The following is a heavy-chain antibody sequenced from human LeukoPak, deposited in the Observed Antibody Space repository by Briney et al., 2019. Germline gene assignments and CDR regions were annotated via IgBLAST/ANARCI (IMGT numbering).Heavy chain of an antibody. D-gene: IGHD3-10*01. Sequence: SETLSLTCTVSGDSMSGGSYQWSWIRQPAGKGLEWIGRICFSGNANYNPSLKSRVTISIDTSKNQFSLKLTSVTAADTAVYYCARILYGSGVGAPRVDYWGQGSLVTVSS. J-gene: IGHJ4*02. CDR1: GDSMSGGSYQ. CDR3: ARILYGSGVGAPRVDY. V-gene: IGHV4-61*02. CDR2: ICFSGNA.